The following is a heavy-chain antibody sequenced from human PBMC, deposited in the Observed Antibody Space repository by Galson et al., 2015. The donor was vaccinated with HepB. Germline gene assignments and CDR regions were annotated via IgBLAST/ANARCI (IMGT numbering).Heavy chain of an antibody. D-gene: IGHD3-10*01. CDR1: GYTFTSYY. CDR3: ARADYYYGSGSPLDY. J-gene: IGHJ4*02. Sequence: SVKVSCKASGYTFTSYYMHWVRQAPGQGLEWMGIINPSGGSTSYAQKFQGRVTMTRDTSTSTVYMELSSLRSEDTAVYYCARADYYYGSGSPLDYWGQGTLVTVSS. CDR2: INPSGGST. V-gene: IGHV1-46*03.